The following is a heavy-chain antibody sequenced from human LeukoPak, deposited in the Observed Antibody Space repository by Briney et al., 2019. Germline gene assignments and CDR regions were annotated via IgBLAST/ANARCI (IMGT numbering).Heavy chain of an antibody. V-gene: IGHV3-30-3*01. CDR2: ISYDGSNK. J-gene: IGHJ4*02. Sequence: GGSLRLSCAASGFTFSSYAMHWVRQAPGKGLEWVAVISYDGSNKYYADSVKGRFTISRDNSKNTLYPQMNSLRAEDTAVYYCARDLYGIAAPLDYWGQGTLVTVSS. D-gene: IGHD6-6*01. CDR3: ARDLYGIAAPLDY. CDR1: GFTFSSYA.